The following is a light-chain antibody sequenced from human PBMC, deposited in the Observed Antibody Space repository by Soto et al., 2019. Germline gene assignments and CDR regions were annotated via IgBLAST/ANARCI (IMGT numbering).Light chain of an antibody. CDR1: SSDVGGYNY. V-gene: IGLV2-14*03. Sequence: HSALTQPASVSGSPGQSITISCTGTSSDVGGYNYVSWYQQHPGKAPKLMIYDVSDRPSGVSNRFSGSKSGNTASLTISGLQAEDEADYHCSSYTSSTTVVFGGGTKVTVL. CDR3: SSYTSSTTVV. J-gene: IGLJ2*01. CDR2: DVS.